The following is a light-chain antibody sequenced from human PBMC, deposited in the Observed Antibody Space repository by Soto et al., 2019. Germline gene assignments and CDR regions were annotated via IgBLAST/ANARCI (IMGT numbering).Light chain of an antibody. CDR3: QQTYTTPEIT. J-gene: IGKJ5*01. CDR1: QSISIY. CDR2: GAS. Sequence: DIQMTQTPSSLSASVGDRFTITCLSSQSISIYLNWYQLKPGKAPNLLMYGASYLKSGVPTRFSGSGSGTDFTLTISSLQPEDFAIYYCQQTYTTPEITFGQGTLLEIK. V-gene: IGKV1-39*01.